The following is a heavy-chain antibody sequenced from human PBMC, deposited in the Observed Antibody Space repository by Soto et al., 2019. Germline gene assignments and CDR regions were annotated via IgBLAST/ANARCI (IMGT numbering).Heavy chain of an antibody. V-gene: IGHV3-64D*06. CDR3: VTLLVSGVDYYDSSGQDDY. CDR1: GFTFSSYA. CDR2: ISSNGGST. Sequence: GGSLRLSCSASGFTFSSYAMHWVRQAPGKGLEYVSAISSNGGSTYYADSVKGRFTISRDNSKNTLYLQMSSLRAEETAVNYCVTLLVSGVDYYDSSGQDDYWGQGALGTGSP. D-gene: IGHD3-22*01. J-gene: IGHJ4*02.